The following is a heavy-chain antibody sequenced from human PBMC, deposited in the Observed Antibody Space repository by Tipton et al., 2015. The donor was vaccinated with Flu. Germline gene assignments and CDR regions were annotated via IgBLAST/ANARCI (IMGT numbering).Heavy chain of an antibody. Sequence: TLSLTCVVHGGSFSGYYWSWIRRSPGKGLEWIGEIDHSGTTNYSPSLKSRVTISRDTSKIQFSLNMGAVTAADTAVHYCARSVVGSGSQYPVGYYYYGMDVWGRGTTVTVSS. D-gene: IGHD3-10*01. CDR3: ARSVVGSGSQYPVGYYYYGMDV. J-gene: IGHJ6*02. CDR2: IDHSGTT. CDR1: GGSFSGYY. V-gene: IGHV4-34*01.